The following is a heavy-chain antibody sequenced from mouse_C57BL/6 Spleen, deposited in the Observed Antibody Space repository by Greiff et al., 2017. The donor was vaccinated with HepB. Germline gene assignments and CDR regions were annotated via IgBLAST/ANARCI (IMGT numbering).Heavy chain of an antibody. CDR3: ARNGNPYAMDY. CDR2: IDPSDSYT. J-gene: IGHJ4*01. V-gene: IGHV1-69*01. Sequence: QVHVKQPGAELVMPGASVKLSCKASGYTFTSYWMHWVKQRPGQGLEWIGEIDPSDSYTNYNQKFKGKSTLTVDKSSSTAYMQLSSLTSEDSAVYYCARNGNPYAMDYWGQGTSVTVSS. D-gene: IGHD2-1*01. CDR1: GYTFTSYW.